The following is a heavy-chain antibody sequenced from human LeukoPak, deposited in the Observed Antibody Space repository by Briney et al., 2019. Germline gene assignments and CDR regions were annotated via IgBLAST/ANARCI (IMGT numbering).Heavy chain of an antibody. CDR1: GFTFSDYW. Sequence: GGSLRLSCAASGFTFSDYWMHWVRQAPGKGLVWVSRINGDGSSTTYADSVRGRFTISRDNAKNTLYLQMNSLRAEDAAVYYCARDMYSTSSARGAYWGQGTLVTVSS. D-gene: IGHD6-6*01. CDR2: INGDGSST. CDR3: ARDMYSTSSARGAY. V-gene: IGHV3-74*01. J-gene: IGHJ4*02.